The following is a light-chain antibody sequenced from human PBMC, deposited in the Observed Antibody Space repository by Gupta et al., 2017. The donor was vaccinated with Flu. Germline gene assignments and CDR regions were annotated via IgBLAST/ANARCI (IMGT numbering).Light chain of an antibody. Sequence: QSALTQPASVSGSPVQSITISCAGTSSDVGRSNSVSWFQQHPGKAPKLIIYDVTNRPSGVSSRFSGSKSGNTASLTISGLEAEDERDYFCSSYTSTNTFYVFGTGTKVTVL. V-gene: IGLV2-14*03. CDR2: DVT. J-gene: IGLJ1*01. CDR1: SSDVGRSNS. CDR3: SSYTSTNTFYV.